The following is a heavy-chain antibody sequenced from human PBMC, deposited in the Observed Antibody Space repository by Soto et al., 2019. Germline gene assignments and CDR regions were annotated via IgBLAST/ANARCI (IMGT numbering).Heavy chain of an antibody. Sequence: GGSLRLSCAASGFTFSSYSMNWVRQAPGKGLEWISSISSSSSYIYYADSVKGRFTISRENAKNSLYLQMNSLRAEDTAVYYCARDWYSSSSCFDYWGQGTLVTVSS. CDR3: ARDWYSSSSCFDY. J-gene: IGHJ4*02. D-gene: IGHD6-6*01. V-gene: IGHV3-21*01. CDR1: GFTFSSYS. CDR2: ISSSSSYI.